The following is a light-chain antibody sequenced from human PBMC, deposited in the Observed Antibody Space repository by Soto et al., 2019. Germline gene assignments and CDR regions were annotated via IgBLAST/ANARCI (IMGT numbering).Light chain of an antibody. J-gene: IGKJ4*01. CDR3: QQYINWPLT. CDR1: QSST. V-gene: IGKV3-15*01. CDR2: GAS. Sequence: ETVMTQSPATLSVSPGERATLFCRASQSSTLAWYQQKPGQAPRLLIYGASTRATGIPARFSGTGSGTEFTLTISSLQSEDSAVYYCQQYINWPLTFGGGTKVEIK.